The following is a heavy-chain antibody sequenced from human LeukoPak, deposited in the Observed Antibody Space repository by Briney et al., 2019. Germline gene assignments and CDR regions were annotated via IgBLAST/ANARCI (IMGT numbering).Heavy chain of an antibody. CDR1: GYTFTSYG. CDR2: ISAYNGNT. Sequence: ASVKVACKASGYTFTSYGISWVRQAPGQGLEWMGWISAYNGNTNYAQKLQGRVTMTTDTSTSTAYMELRSLRSDDTAVYYCAIAAAEGWFDPWGQGTLVTVSS. J-gene: IGHJ5*02. V-gene: IGHV1-18*01. D-gene: IGHD6-13*01. CDR3: AIAAAEGWFDP.